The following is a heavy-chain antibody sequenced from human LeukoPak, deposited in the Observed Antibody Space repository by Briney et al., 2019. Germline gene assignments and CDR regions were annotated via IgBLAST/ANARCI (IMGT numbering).Heavy chain of an antibody. CDR2: ISGNGAGT. CDR1: GFTFSSHA. D-gene: IGHD2-2*01. V-gene: IGHV3-23*01. J-gene: IGHJ4*02. Sequence: GGSLRLSCTPSGFTFSSHAMSWVRQAPGKGLEWVSGISGNGAGTYYGDSVKGRFTISRDNSKNTLYLQMNSLGAEDTAVYYCAKGYCSSTSCPGWGYWGQGTLVTVSS. CDR3: AKGYCSSTSCPGWGY.